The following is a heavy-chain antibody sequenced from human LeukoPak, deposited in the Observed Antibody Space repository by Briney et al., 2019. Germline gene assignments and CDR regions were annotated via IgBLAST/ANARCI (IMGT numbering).Heavy chain of an antibody. D-gene: IGHD3-16*01. V-gene: IGHV3-9*01. CDR3: AKDMHDYVWGSYDY. CDR2: ISWNSGSI. Sequence: GRSLRLSCAASGFTFDDYAMHWVRQAPGKGLEWVSGISWNSGSIGYADSVKGRFTISRDNAKNSLYLQMNSLRAEDTALYNCAKDMHDYVWGSYDYWGQGTLVTVSS. CDR1: GFTFDDYA. J-gene: IGHJ4*02.